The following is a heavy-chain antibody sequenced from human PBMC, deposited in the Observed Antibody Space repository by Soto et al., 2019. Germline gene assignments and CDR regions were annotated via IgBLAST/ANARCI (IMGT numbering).Heavy chain of an antibody. V-gene: IGHV4-34*01. Sequence: SETLSLTCAVYGGSFSGYYWSWIRQPPGKGLEWIGEINHSGSTNYNPSLKSRVTISVDTSKNQFSLKLSSVTAADTAVYYCAGEQLTTYYYYYYMDVWGKGTTVTVSS. D-gene: IGHD6-13*01. CDR3: AGEQLTTYYYYYYMDV. J-gene: IGHJ6*03. CDR2: INHSGST. CDR1: GGSFSGYY.